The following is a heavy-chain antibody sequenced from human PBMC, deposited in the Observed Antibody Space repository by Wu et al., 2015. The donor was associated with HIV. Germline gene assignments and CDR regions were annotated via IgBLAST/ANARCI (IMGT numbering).Heavy chain of an antibody. D-gene: IGHD6-13*01. J-gene: IGHJ4*02. CDR2: ISGYNGNT. CDR3: ARAFGSWYTGHFDY. V-gene: IGHV1-18*01. CDR1: GYSFTNYN. Sequence: QVQLVQSGAEVKKPGASMKVSCKTSGYSFTNYNINWVRQAPGQGLEWMGWISGYNGNTNYAQKFQKRVTMTTDTSTSTTYMELRSLTSDDTAVYYCARAFGSWYTGHFDYWGQGTLVTGLL.